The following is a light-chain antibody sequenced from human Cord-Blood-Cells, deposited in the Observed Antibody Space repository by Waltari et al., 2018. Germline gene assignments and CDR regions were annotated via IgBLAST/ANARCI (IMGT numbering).Light chain of an antibody. CDR3: NSRDSSGNHWV. J-gene: IGLJ3*02. V-gene: IGLV3-19*01. CDR2: GKN. CDR1: SLRSYY. Sequence: SSELTQDPAVSVALGQTVRITCQGDSLRSYYASWYQQKPGQAPVLVTYGKNNRPSGITDLFPGSSSGNTASLTITGAQAEDEADYYCNSRDSSGNHWVFGGGTKLTVL.